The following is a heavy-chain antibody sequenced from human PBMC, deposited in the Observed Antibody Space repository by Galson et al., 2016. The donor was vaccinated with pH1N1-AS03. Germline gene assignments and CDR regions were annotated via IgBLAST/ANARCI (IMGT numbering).Heavy chain of an antibody. V-gene: IGHV1-18*01. CDR1: GYTFTNFG. J-gene: IGHJ4*02. Sequence: SVKVSCKASGYTFTNFGINWVRQAPGQGLEWLGWISAYSGNTDYSQTLQGRVSMTTDPSTSTAYMELTGLTSADTAIYYCARDLRSDFGNSFLAGVQFGRYWGQGTLVIVSS. CDR3: ARDLRSDFGNSFLAGVQFGRY. D-gene: IGHD4-23*01. CDR2: ISAYSGNT.